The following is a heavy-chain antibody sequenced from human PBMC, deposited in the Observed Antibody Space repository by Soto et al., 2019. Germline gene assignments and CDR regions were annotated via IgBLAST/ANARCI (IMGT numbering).Heavy chain of an antibody. V-gene: IGHV3-23*01. CDR1: GFTFSSYA. D-gene: IGHD3-3*01. CDR2: ISGSGGST. Sequence: GGSLRLSCAASGFTFSSYAMSWVRQAPGKGLEWVSAISGSGGSTYYADSVKGRFTISRDNSKNTLYLQMNSLRAEDTAVYYCAKGKEDEWRRITIFGVVITPDAFDIWGQGTMVTVSS. J-gene: IGHJ3*02. CDR3: AKGKEDEWRRITIFGVVITPDAFDI.